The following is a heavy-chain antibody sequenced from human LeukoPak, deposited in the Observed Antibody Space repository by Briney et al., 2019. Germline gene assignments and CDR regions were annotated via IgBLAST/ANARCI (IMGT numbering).Heavy chain of an antibody. V-gene: IGHV4-61*02. CDR1: GYSIRNGYY. CDR2: IYASGIT. Sequence: SETLSLTCTVSGYSIRNGYYWNWIRQPAGKGLEWIGRIYASGITNYHPSLKSRVAISVDTSKNQSSLRLSSVTAADTAVYYCASGADSSNYFLYYWGPGILVTVSS. J-gene: IGHJ4*02. D-gene: IGHD3-22*01. CDR3: ASGADSSNYFLYY.